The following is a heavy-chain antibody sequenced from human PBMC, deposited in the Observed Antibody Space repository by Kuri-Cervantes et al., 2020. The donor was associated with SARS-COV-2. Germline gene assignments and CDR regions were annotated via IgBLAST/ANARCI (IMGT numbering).Heavy chain of an antibody. CDR1: GFTFSAYT. D-gene: IGHD3-3*01. CDR3: ARGPQEEYDFWSGSVGGGFSVYPDYYYMDV. J-gene: IGHJ6*03. CDR2: ITRSSVYI. Sequence: GESLKISCVASGFTFSAYTLNWVRQAPGKGLEWVSSITRSSVYISYADSLKGRFTISRDNAKNSLYLQMNSLRAEDTAVYYCARGPQEEYDFWSGSVGGGFSVYPDYYYMDVWGKGTTVTVSS. V-gene: IGHV3-21*01.